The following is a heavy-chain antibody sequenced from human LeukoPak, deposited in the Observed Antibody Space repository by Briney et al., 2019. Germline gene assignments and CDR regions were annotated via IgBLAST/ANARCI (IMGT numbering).Heavy chain of an antibody. V-gene: IGHV4-59*01. CDR1: GGSISNYY. D-gene: IGHD1-26*01. CDR2: IYNSGST. CDR3: ARDGTSRSIQH. J-gene: IGHJ1*01. Sequence: SETLSLTCTVSGGSISNYYWSWIRQPPGKGLEWIGYIYNSGSTNYNPSLKSRVSISVDTSKNQFSLKLSSVTAADTAVYYCARDGTSRSIQHWGQGALVTVSS.